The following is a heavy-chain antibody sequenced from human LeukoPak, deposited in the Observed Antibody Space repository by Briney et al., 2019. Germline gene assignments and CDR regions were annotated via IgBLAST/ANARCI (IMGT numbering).Heavy chain of an antibody. D-gene: IGHD6-13*01. CDR1: GYTFTSYA. CDR3: ARMGSSWGWYNWFDP. V-gene: IGHV1-3*01. J-gene: IGHJ5*02. Sequence: AASVKVSCKASGYTFTSYAMHWVRQAPGQRLKWMGWINAGNGNTKYSQKSQGRVTITRDTSASTAYMELSSLRSEDTAVYYCARMGSSWGWYNWFDPWGQGTLVTVSS. CDR2: INAGNGNT.